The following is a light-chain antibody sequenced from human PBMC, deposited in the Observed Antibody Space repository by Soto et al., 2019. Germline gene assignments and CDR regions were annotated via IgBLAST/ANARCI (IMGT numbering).Light chain of an antibody. Sequence: EIVMTQSPATLSVSLGERVTLSCRASQRINSNLDWYQQKHGKAPRLLIYGASTMNTGSPTRLIGSGSGTEFTLTTISMQYEDVAVYYCQQYNIWPELTFGGGTKVELK. J-gene: IGKJ4*01. CDR1: QRINSN. V-gene: IGKV3-15*01. CDR3: QQYNIWPELT. CDR2: GAS.